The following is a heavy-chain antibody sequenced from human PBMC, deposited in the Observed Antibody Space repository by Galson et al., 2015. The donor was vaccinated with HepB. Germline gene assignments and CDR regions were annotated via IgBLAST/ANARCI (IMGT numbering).Heavy chain of an antibody. CDR1: GYTFTKYV. J-gene: IGHJ3*02. Sequence: SVKVSCKASGYTFTKYVIHWVRQAPGQGLEWMGWLHTDNGKTKFSQEFQGRVTITRDTSASTAYMEVTSLNSEDTAVYYCAREKDYGDYRTEAFDIWGQGTMVTVSS. V-gene: IGHV1-3*04. CDR2: LHTDNGKT. CDR3: AREKDYGDYRTEAFDI. D-gene: IGHD4-17*01.